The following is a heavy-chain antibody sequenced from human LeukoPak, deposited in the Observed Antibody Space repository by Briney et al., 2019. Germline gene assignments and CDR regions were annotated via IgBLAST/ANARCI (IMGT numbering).Heavy chain of an antibody. V-gene: IGHV1-69*05. J-gene: IGHJ3*02. CDR2: IIPIFGTA. CDR1: GGTFSSYA. D-gene: IGHD2-15*01. CDR3: ARKVRGPRAAPADAFDI. Sequence: SVKVSCKASGGTFSSYAISWVRQAPGQGLEWMGGIIPIFGTANYAQKFQGRVTITTDESTSTAYMELSSLRSEDTAVYYCARKVRGPRAAPADAFDIWGQGTMVTVSS.